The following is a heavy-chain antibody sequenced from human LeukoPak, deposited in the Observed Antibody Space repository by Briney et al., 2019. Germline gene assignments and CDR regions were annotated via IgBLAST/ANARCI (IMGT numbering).Heavy chain of an antibody. V-gene: IGHV1-2*02. CDR2: INPNSGGT. D-gene: IGHD7-27*01. Sequence: GASVTVSFKSSVYTFTGYYMHWVRQAPGQGLEWMGWINPNSGGTNYAQKFQGRVTMTRDTSISTAYMELSRLRYDDTAVYYCARDGTGNWFDPWGQGTLVTVSS. CDR1: VYTFTGYY. J-gene: IGHJ5*02. CDR3: ARDGTGNWFDP.